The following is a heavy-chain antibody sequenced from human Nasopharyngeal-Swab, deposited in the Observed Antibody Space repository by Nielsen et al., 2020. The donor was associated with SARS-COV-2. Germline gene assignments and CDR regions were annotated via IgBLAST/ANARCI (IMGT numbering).Heavy chain of an antibody. V-gene: IGHV3-9*01. CDR2: ISWNSGSI. CDR3: ATGYSYGYDYYYYYMDV. D-gene: IGHD5-18*01. Sequence: GGSLRLYCAASGVTFDDYAMHWVRQAPGKGLEWVSGISWNSGSIGYADSVKGRFTISRDNAKNSLYLQMNSLRAEDTALCYCATGYSYGYDYYYYYMDVWGKGTTVTVSS. CDR1: GVTFDDYA. J-gene: IGHJ6*03.